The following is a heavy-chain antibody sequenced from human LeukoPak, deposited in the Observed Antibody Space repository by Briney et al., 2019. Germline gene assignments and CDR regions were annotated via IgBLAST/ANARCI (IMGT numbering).Heavy chain of an antibody. CDR3: ARDGGGVSGYDFPHFDY. D-gene: IGHD5-12*01. CDR2: IIPNLGIA. V-gene: IGHV1-69*04. CDR1: GGTFSSYA. J-gene: IGHJ4*02. Sequence: SVKVSCKASGGTFSSYAISWVRQAPGQGLEWMGRIIPNLGIANYAQKFQGRVTITTDKSTSTAYMELSSLRSEDTAVYYCARDGGGVSGYDFPHFDYWGQGTLVTVSS.